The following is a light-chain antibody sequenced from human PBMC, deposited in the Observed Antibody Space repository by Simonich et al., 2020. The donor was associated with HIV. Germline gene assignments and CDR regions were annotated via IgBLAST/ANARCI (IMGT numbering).Light chain of an antibody. CDR2: WAS. J-gene: IGKJ2*01. CDR3: QQYYSTPHT. CDR1: RNILYNSNNKNY. V-gene: IGKV4-1*01. Sequence: DIVMTQSPDSLAVSLGERATINCKSSRNILYNSNNKNYLAWYQQKPGQPPNLLIYWASTRESGVPDRFSASGSGTDFTLTISSLQAEDVAVYYCQQYYSTPHTFGQGTKLEI.